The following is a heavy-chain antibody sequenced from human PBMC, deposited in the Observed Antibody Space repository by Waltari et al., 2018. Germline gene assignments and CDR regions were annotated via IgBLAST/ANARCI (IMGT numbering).Heavy chain of an antibody. J-gene: IGHJ3*02. V-gene: IGHV3-21*02. CDR3: TRGSSTWSDAIDI. D-gene: IGHD6-13*01. CDR1: GFSFRHYP. Sequence: EVQLMESGGGLVKPGGSLRLSCAASGFSFRHYPMNWVRQAPGKGREWVSYITSTNNYIYDADSLKGRFTISRDDAKNSLYLQMNSLRAEDTAVYYCTRGSSTWSDAIDIWGQGTMVTVSS. CDR2: ITSTNNYI.